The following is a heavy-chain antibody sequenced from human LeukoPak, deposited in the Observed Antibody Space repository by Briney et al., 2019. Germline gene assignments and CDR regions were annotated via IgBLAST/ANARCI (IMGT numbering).Heavy chain of an antibody. CDR3: ARGPRWVSANTFDY. J-gene: IGHJ4*02. V-gene: IGHV1-2*02. D-gene: IGHD2-8*01. Sequence: ASVKVSCKASGYTFTGYYMHWVRQAPGQGLEWMGWINPNSGATNYAQKFQGRVTMTRDTSISTAYMELSRLRSDDTAVYYCARGPRWVSANTFDYWGQGTLVTVSS. CDR2: INPNSGAT. CDR1: GYTFTGYY.